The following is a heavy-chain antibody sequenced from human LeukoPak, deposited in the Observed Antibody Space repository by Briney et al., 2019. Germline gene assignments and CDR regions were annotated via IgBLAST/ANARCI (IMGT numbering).Heavy chain of an antibody. CDR1: GFTFSSYW. Sequence: PGGSLRLSCAASGFTFSSYWMSWVRQAPGKGLEWVANIKQDGSEKYYVDSVKGRFTISRDNAKNSLYLQMNSLRAEDTALYYCANSWTVYFRGVNYRGQGTLVTVSS. CDR3: ANSWTVYFRGVNY. D-gene: IGHD3/OR15-3a*01. V-gene: IGHV3-7*01. J-gene: IGHJ4*02. CDR2: IKQDGSEK.